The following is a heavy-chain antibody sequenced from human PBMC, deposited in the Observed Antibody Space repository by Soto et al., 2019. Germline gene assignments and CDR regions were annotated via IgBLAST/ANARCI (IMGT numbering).Heavy chain of an antibody. V-gene: IGHV3-30*03. D-gene: IGHD3-16*02. CDR1: RFTFSSYG. J-gene: IGHJ4*02. CDR2: ISYDGSNK. Sequence: PRLSLAASRFTFSSYGMHEVRQAPGQGLEWVAVISYDGSNKYYTDSVKGRFTISRDNSKNTLYLQMNSLRAEDTAVYYCARPTFGGVIARHTDWGEGTLVTVSS. CDR3: ARPTFGGVIARHTD.